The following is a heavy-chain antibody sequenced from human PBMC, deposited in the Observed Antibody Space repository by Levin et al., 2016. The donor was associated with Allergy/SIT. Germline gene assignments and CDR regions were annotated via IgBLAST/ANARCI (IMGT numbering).Heavy chain of an antibody. Sequence: SETLSLTCTVSGGSISSYYWSWIRQPPGKGLEWIGYIYTSGSTNYNPSLKSRVTMSVDTSKNHFSLKLSSVTAADTAVYYCVRTPSPVGFSNYYGMDVWGQGTTVTVSS. CDR3: VRTPSPVGFSNYYGMDV. CDR2: IYTSGST. J-gene: IGHJ6*02. V-gene: IGHV4-4*08. CDR1: GGSISSYY. D-gene: IGHD2-15*01.